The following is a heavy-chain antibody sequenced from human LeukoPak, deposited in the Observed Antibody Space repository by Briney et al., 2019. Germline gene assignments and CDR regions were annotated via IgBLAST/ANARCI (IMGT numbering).Heavy chain of an antibody. CDR1: GGSISSGDYY. CDR3: ARDADTAMVLDY. J-gene: IGHJ4*02. Sequence: PSETLSLTCTVSGGSISSGDYYWSWIRQPPGKGLEWIGYIYYSGSTYYNPSLKSRVTISVDTSKNQFSLKLSSVTAADTAVYYCARDADTAMVLDYWGQGTLVTVSS. D-gene: IGHD5-18*01. CDR2: IYYSGST. V-gene: IGHV4-30-4*08.